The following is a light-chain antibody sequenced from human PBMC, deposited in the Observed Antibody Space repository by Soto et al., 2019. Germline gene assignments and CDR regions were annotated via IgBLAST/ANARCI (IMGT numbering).Light chain of an antibody. CDR1: QSLNTD. CDR3: QQYNNWPRT. J-gene: IGKJ1*01. CDR2: GAS. V-gene: IGKV3-15*01. Sequence: EILLTQSPASLSVSPGESATLSCRASQSLNTDLAWYQQKPGQAPRLLIYGASTRATGIPARFSGSGSGTEFTLTISSLQSEDFAVYYCQQYNNWPRTFGQGTKVDIK.